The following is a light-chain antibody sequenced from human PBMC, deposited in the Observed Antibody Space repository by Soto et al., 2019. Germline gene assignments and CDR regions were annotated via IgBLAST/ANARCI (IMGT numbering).Light chain of an antibody. CDR1: QSVSSYY. J-gene: IGKJ1*01. CDR3: QQCGSSPWT. CDR2: AAS. V-gene: IGKV3-20*01. Sequence: EIVLTQSPGTLSLSPGERATLSCRASQSVSSYYLAWYQQKPGQAPRLLIYAASSRATGIPDRFSGGGSGTDFTLTISILEPEDFAVYYCQQCGSSPWTFGQGTKVDIK.